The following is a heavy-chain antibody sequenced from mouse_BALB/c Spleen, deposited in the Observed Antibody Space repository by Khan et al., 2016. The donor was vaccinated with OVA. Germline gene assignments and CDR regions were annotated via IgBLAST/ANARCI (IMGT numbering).Heavy chain of an antibody. CDR3: ARVYGGDFDY. D-gene: IGHD1-1*01. V-gene: IGHV3-2*02. Sequence: EVQLQESGPGLVKPSQSLSLICTVTGYSITSDYAWNWIRQFPGNKLEWMGFISYSGNNNYNPSLKSRISITRDTSKNQFFLHLNSVTTEDTATXYCARVYGGDFDYWGQGTTLTVSS. CDR1: GYSITSDYA. J-gene: IGHJ2*01. CDR2: ISYSGNN.